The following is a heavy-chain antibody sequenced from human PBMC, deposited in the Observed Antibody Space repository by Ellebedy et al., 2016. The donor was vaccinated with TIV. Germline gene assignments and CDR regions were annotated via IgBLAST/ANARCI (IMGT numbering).Heavy chain of an antibody. D-gene: IGHD6-19*01. J-gene: IGHJ2*01. V-gene: IGHV3-13*01. CDR2: IGTAGDT. CDR1: GFTFSSYD. Sequence: GGSLRLXXAASGFTFSSYDMHWVRQAKGKGLEWVSAIGTAGDTYYPGSVKGRFTISRENAKNSLYLQMNSLRVGDTAVYYCAREAVAGGTSWYFDLWGRGTLVTVSS. CDR3: AREAVAGGTSWYFDL.